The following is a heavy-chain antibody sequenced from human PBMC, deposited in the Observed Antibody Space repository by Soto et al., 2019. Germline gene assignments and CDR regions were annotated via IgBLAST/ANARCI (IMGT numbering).Heavy chain of an antibody. CDR3: AKDRVGGTFYTPLGF. D-gene: IGHD1-7*01. J-gene: IGHJ4*02. Sequence: LRHSCQASGFNFDNYGMHWVRQAAGKGLEWVAVITYDGSNKYYADSVKGRFTISRDNSKNTLSLHLNTLKPEDTAVYHCAKDRVGGTFYTPLGFWGQGTLVPVSS. CDR1: GFNFDNYG. CDR2: ITYDGSNK. V-gene: IGHV3-30*18.